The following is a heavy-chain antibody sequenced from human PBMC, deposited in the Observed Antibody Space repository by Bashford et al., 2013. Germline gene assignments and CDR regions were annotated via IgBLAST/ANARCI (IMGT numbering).Heavy chain of an antibody. V-gene: IGHV3-9*01. CDR3: AKGPYGEYVHYVMDV. CDR1: GFTFDDYA. J-gene: IGHJ6*02. CDR2: ITWNSETK. D-gene: IGHD4-17*01. Sequence: SLRLSCAASGFTFDDYAMHWVRQAPGKGLEWVSGITWNSETKGYADSVKGRFTISRDNAKNSLYLQMNSLRAEDTALYYCAKGPYGEYVHYVMDVWGQGTTVTVSS.